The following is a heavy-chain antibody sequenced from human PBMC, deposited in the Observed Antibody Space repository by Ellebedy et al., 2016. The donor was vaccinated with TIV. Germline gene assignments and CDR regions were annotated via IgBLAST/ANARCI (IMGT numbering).Heavy chain of an antibody. CDR3: ARRIVGAEFDY. J-gene: IGHJ4*02. Sequence: SETLSLXXTVSGYSISSGYYWGWIRQPPGKGLEWIGSIYHSGSTYYNPSLKSRVTISVDTSKNQFSLKLSSVTAADTAVYYCARRIVGAEFDYWGQGTLVTVSS. CDR2: IYHSGST. V-gene: IGHV4-38-2*02. CDR1: GYSISSGYY. D-gene: IGHD1-26*01.